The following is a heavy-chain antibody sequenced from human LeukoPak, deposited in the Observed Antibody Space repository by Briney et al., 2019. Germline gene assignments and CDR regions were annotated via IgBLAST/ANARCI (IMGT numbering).Heavy chain of an antibody. J-gene: IGHJ6*03. D-gene: IGHD2-2*02. CDR1: GYTFTGYY. V-gene: IGHV1-2*04. CDR3: AREVVPAAIPESGYYYYMDV. Sequence: GASVKVSCKASGYTFTGYYMRWVRQAPGKGLEWMGWINPSSGGTNYAQKFQGWVTMTRDTSTSTVYMELSSLRSEDTAVYYCAREVVPAAIPESGYYYYMDVWGKGTTVTVSS. CDR2: INPSSGGT.